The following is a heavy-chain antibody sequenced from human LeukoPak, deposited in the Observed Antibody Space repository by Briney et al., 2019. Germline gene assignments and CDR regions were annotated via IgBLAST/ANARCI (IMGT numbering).Heavy chain of an antibody. Sequence: SGGSLRLSCEASGFAFSSYWASWVRQAPGKGLEWVASIHQHGNEKYFVDSVRGRFTISRDNAKNSLYLQMSSLRAEDTAVYYCATLNGPLFEYWGQGTLVTVSS. CDR3: ATLNGPLFEY. J-gene: IGHJ4*02. V-gene: IGHV3-7*01. CDR1: GFAFSSYW. CDR2: IHQHGNEK. D-gene: IGHD2-8*01.